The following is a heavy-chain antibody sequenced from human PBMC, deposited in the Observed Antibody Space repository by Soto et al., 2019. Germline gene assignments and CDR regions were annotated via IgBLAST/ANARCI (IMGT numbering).Heavy chain of an antibody. Sequence: GASVKVSCKASGYTFTGYYMHWVRQAPGQGLEWMGWIDPNSGGTNYAQKFQGRVTMTRDTSISTAYMELSRLRSDDTAVYYCAREAATVTTNWFDPWGQGTLVTVSS. V-gene: IGHV1-2*02. J-gene: IGHJ5*02. CDR2: IDPNSGGT. D-gene: IGHD4-17*01. CDR3: AREAATVTTNWFDP. CDR1: GYTFTGYY.